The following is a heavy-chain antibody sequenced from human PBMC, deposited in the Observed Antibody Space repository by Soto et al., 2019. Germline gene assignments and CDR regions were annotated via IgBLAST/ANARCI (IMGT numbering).Heavy chain of an antibody. J-gene: IGHJ6*02. CDR3: AGGGVRGVITRTRDYYGMDV. Sequence: PVESLKISCKGSGYSFTSYCIGWVRQMPGKGLEWMGIIYPGDSDTRYSPSFQGQVTVSADKSISTAYLQWSSLKASDTAMYYCAGGGVRGVITRTRDYYGMDVWGQGTTVTVSS. V-gene: IGHV5-51*01. CDR2: IYPGDSDT. CDR1: GYSFTSYC. D-gene: IGHD3-10*01.